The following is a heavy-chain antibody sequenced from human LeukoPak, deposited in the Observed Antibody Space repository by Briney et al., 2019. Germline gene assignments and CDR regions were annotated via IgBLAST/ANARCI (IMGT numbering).Heavy chain of an antibody. V-gene: IGHV3-23*01. CDR2: MNGNGDKV. D-gene: IGHD3-22*01. CDR1: GFTFSSYA. CDR3: AKRDYYDSDHYYPLFDY. Sequence: PGGPLRLSCAASGFTFSSYAMAWVRQAPGKGLEWVSGMNGNGDKVYYADSVKGRFTISRDNSKNTLYLQMNSLRGEDTAVYYCAKRDYYDSDHYYPLFDYWGQGALVTVSS. J-gene: IGHJ4*02.